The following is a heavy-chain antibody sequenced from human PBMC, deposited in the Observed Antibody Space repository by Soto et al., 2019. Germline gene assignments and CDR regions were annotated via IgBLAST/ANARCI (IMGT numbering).Heavy chain of an antibody. J-gene: IGHJ6*02. V-gene: IGHV1-8*01. D-gene: IGHD2-2*01. Sequence: GASVKVSCKASGYTFTSYDINWVRQATGQGLEWMGWMNPNSGNTGYAQKFQGRVTMTRNTSISTAYMELSSLRSEDTAVYYCARELDCSSTSCPRVYGMDVWGQGTTVTVSS. CDR1: GYTFTSYD. CDR3: ARELDCSSTSCPRVYGMDV. CDR2: MNPNSGNT.